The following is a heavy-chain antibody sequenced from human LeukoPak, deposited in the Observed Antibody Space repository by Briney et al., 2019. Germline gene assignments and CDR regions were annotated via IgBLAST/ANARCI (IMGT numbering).Heavy chain of an antibody. CDR2: ISSSSSYI. Sequence: GGSLRLSCAASGFTFSSYSMNWVRQAPGRGLEWVSSISSSSSYIYYADSVKGRFTISRDNAKNSLYLQMNSLRAEDTAVYYCARGRDYGDYAGFDYWGQGTLVTVSS. J-gene: IGHJ4*02. CDR3: ARGRDYGDYAGFDY. D-gene: IGHD4-17*01. CDR1: GFTFSSYS. V-gene: IGHV3-21*01.